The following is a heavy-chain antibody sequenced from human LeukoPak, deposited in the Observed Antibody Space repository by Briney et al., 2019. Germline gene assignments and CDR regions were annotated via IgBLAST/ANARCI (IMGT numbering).Heavy chain of an antibody. CDR2: IKQDGSDK. J-gene: IGHJ4*02. CDR3: ARDSIFFSSGWHVGPD. D-gene: IGHD6-19*01. V-gene: IGHV3-7*01. Sequence: GGSLRLSCAASGSTFSTYWMSWVRQAPGKGLEWVATIKQDGSDKYYVDSVKGRFTISRDNAKNSLYLQMNSLRAEDTAVYYCARDSIFFSSGWHVGPDWGQGTLVTVSS. CDR1: GSTFSTYW.